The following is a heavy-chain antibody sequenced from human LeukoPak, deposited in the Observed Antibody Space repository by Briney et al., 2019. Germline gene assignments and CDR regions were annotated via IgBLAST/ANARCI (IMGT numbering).Heavy chain of an antibody. CDR3: ARGVAVAGTPFDY. CDR1: GGSISSSSYY. J-gene: IGHJ4*02. Sequence: SETLSLTCTVSGGSISSSSYYWGWIRQPPGTGLEWIGSIYYSGSTYYNPSLKSRVTISVDTSKNQFSLKLSSVTAADTAVYYCARGVAVAGTPFDYWGQGTLVTVPS. D-gene: IGHD6-19*01. CDR2: IYYSGST. V-gene: IGHV4-39*07.